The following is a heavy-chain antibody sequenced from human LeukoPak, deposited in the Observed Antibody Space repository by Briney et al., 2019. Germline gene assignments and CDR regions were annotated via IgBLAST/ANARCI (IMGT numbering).Heavy chain of an antibody. Sequence: PSETLSLTCTVSGGSISSGSYYWSCIRQPAGKGLECIGRIYTSGSTNYNPSLKSRVTISVDTSKNQFSLKLSSVTAADTAVYYCARSSSSWDPYYYYYGMDVWGQGTTVTVSS. CDR3: ARSSSSWDPYYYYYGMDV. CDR1: GGSISSGSYY. D-gene: IGHD6-13*01. V-gene: IGHV4-61*02. J-gene: IGHJ6*02. CDR2: IYTSGST.